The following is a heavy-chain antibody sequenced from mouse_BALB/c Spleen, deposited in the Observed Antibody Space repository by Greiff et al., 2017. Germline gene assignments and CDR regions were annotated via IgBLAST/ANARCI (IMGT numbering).Heavy chain of an antibody. CDR3: ARFFAY. CDR1: GFAFSSYD. CDR2: ISSGGGST. Sequence: EVQLVESGGGLVKPGGSLKLSCAASGFAFSSYDMSWVRQTPEKRLEWVAYISSGGGSTYYPDTVKGRFTISRDNAKNTLYLQMSSLKSEDTAMYYCARFFAYWGQGTLVTVSA. V-gene: IGHV5-12-1*01. J-gene: IGHJ3*01.